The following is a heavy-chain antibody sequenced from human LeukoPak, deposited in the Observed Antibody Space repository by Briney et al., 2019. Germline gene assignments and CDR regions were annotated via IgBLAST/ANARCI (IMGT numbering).Heavy chain of an antibody. Sequence: GGSLRLSCAASGFTFSSYAMSRVRQAPGKGLEWVSGISGSGGSTYYADSVKGRFTISRDNSKNTLYLQMNSLRAEDTAVYYCAKDPYCSSTSCYVPFFEAYYYYGMDVWGQGTTVTVSS. CDR1: GFTFSSYA. CDR3: AKDPYCSSTSCYVPFFEAYYYYGMDV. J-gene: IGHJ6*02. V-gene: IGHV3-23*01. D-gene: IGHD2-2*01. CDR2: ISGSGGST.